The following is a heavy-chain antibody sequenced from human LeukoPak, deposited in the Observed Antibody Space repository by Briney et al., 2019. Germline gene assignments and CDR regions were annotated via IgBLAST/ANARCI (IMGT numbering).Heavy chain of an antibody. J-gene: IGHJ4*02. Sequence: GGSLILSCAASGFTFSSYAMHWVRQAPGKGLEWVAVISYDGSNKYYEDSVKGRFTISRDNSKNTLYLQMNSLRAEDTAVYYCAREGRWLQLDYWGQGTLVTVSS. D-gene: IGHD5-24*01. CDR1: GFTFSSYA. CDR2: ISYDGSNK. CDR3: AREGRWLQLDY. V-gene: IGHV3-30*01.